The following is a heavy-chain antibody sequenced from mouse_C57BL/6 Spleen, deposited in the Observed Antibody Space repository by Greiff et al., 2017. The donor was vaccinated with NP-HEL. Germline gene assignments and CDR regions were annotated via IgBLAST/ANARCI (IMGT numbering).Heavy chain of an antibody. CDR3: ARGLYDGYEGFAY. V-gene: IGHV1-12*01. CDR1: GFNIKDYY. CDR2: IYPGNGDT. J-gene: IGHJ3*01. Sequence: QVQLQQSGAELVRPGASVKLSCTASGFNIKDYYMHWVKQTPRQGLEWIGAIYPGNGDTSYNQKFKGKATLTVDKSSSTAYMQLSSLTSEDSAVYFCARGLYDGYEGFAYWGQGTLVTVSA. D-gene: IGHD2-3*01.